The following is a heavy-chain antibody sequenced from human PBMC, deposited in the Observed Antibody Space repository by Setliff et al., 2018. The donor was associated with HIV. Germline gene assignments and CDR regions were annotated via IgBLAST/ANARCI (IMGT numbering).Heavy chain of an antibody. CDR2: IAYSGTTMYF. CDR3: ARGPPFAY. Sequence: SETLSLTCAVYGGSFNGYSWTWIRQPPGKGLEWIGDIAYSGTTMYFNYNPSLESRLSLSEDTSRHQFSLKLTSVTADDTGIYYCARGPPFAYWGQGLQVTVSS. CDR1: GGSFNGYS. V-gene: IGHV4-34*01. J-gene: IGHJ4*02.